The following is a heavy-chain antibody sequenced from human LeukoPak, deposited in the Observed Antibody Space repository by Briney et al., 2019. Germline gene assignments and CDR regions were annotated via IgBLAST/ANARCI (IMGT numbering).Heavy chain of an antibody. CDR3: TREWDHTY. Sequence: GGSLRLSCAASGFTFSSYWMNWVRQAPGKGLEWVANIKPDGSERCYVDSVKGRFTISRDNAKNSLFLQMNSLRGEDTAVYYCTREWDHTYWGQGTLVTVSS. D-gene: IGHD1-26*01. J-gene: IGHJ4*02. CDR1: GFTFSSYW. CDR2: IKPDGSER. V-gene: IGHV3-7*01.